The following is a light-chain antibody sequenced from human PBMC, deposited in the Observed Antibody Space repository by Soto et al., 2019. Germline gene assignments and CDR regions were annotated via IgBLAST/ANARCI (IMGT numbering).Light chain of an antibody. J-gene: IGKJ2*01. Sequence: DIQMTQSPSSLSAFVGDRVTITYRASQTISTHLNWYQQKVGRAPKLLISAASNLQSGVPSRFSGSGSGTDFTLTVSSLQPEDFATYFCQESHTTPPEYTFGQGTKLEIK. CDR2: AAS. CDR1: QTISTH. V-gene: IGKV1-39*01. CDR3: QESHTTPPEYT.